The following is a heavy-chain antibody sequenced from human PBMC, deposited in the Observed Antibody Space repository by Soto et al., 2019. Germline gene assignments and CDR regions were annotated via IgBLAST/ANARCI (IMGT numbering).Heavy chain of an antibody. J-gene: IGHJ4*02. D-gene: IGHD3-3*01. CDR2: IYHTGST. V-gene: IGHV4-30-2*01. CDR3: ARGGPPGYYARLDY. Sequence: QLQLQESGSGLVKPSQTLSLTCAVSGGSISSDDYSWSWIRHPPGKGLEWIGYIYHTGSTYYNPSLMRRVAIWVDRSRVKVLMKLSSVTAEDTAGYYCARGGPPGYYARLDYCGQGILVTGSS. CDR1: GGSISSDDYS.